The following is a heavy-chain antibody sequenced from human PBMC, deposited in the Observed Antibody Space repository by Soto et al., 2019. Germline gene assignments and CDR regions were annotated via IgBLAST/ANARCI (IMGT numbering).Heavy chain of an antibody. CDR1: GGSFSVYY. D-gene: IGHD3-22*01. J-gene: IGHJ4*02. Sequence: SEPLSLTCAVYGGSFSVYYWSWIRQPPWKGLEWIGEINHSGSTNYNPSLKSRVTISVDTSKNQFSLKLSSVTAADTAVYYCARGRYYDSSGYYYFDYWGQGTLVTVSS. CDR3: ARGRYYDSSGYYYFDY. V-gene: IGHV4-34*01. CDR2: INHSGST.